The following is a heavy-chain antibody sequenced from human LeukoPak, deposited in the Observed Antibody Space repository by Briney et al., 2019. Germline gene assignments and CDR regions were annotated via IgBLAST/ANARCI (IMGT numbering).Heavy chain of an antibody. CDR2: INHSGST. J-gene: IGHJ4*02. CDR3: ARRGAQRLY. V-gene: IGHV4-34*01. D-gene: IGHD4/OR15-4a*01. Sequence: SETLSLTCAVYGGSFSGYYWSWIRQPPGKGLEWIGEINHSGSTNYNPSLKSRVTISVDTSKNQFSLKLSSVTAADTAVYYCARRGAQRLYWGRGTLVTVSS. CDR1: GGSFSGYY.